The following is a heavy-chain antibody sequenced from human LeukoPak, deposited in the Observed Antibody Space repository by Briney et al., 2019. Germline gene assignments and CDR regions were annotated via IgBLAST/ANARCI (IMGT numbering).Heavy chain of an antibody. Sequence: SETLSLTCTVSGGSISSYYWSWIRQPPGKGLEWIGYIYYSGSTNYNPSLKSRVTISVDTSKNQFSLKLSSVTAADTAVYYCASANTAKRAFDIWGQGTMVTVSS. CDR1: GGSISSYY. V-gene: IGHV4-59*12. D-gene: IGHD5-18*01. J-gene: IGHJ3*02. CDR3: ASANTAKRAFDI. CDR2: IYYSGST.